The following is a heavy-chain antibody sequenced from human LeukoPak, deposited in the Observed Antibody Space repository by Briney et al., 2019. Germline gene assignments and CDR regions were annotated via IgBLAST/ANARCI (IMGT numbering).Heavy chain of an antibody. CDR2: INPEATTI. D-gene: IGHD3-10*01. CDR1: EFTLSNYW. Sequence: GGSLRLSCADSEFTLSNYWVPWVRQAPGKGLEWVSRINPEATTINYADSVKGRFTISRDNAKNTLYLQMDSLRAEDTAVYYCARDLHGSRDVWGKGTTVTVSS. V-gene: IGHV3-74*01. J-gene: IGHJ6*04. CDR3: ARDLHGSRDV.